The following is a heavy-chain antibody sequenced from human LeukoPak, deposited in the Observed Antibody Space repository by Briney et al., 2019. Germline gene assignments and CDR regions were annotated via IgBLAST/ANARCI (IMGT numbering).Heavy chain of an antibody. CDR1: GASISSGTYY. CDR2: IYHSGGT. J-gene: IGHJ4*02. CDR3: ARDVEMGTIGHYFDS. D-gene: IGHD5-24*01. V-gene: IGHV4-31*11. Sequence: SLSLTCAVSGASISSGTYYWSWIRQHPGKGLEWSGYIYHSGGTFYNPSLKSRVTISADTSENQFSLNLRSVTAADTAIYYCARDVEMGTIGHYFDSWGQGTLVTVSS.